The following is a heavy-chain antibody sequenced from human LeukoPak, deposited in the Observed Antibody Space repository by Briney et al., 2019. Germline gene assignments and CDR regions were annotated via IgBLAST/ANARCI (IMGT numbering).Heavy chain of an antibody. D-gene: IGHD3-22*01. V-gene: IGHV1-2*02. CDR3: ARESLHYDSSGYCY. Sequence: ASVKVSCRTSGYTLTAYYLHWVRQAPGQGLEWMGWINPNRDDDTYYAQNFQGRVTMTRDTSINTAYMELSRLRSDDTAVYYCARESLHYDSSGYCYWGQGTLVTVSS. J-gene: IGHJ4*02. CDR1: GYTLTAYY. CDR2: INPNRDDDT.